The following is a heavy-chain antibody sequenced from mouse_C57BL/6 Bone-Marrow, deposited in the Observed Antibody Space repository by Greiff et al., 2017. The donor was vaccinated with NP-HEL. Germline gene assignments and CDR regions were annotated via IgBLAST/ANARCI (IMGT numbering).Heavy chain of an antibody. J-gene: IGHJ1*03. CDR2: INYDGSST. D-gene: IGHD2-3*01. CDR1: GFTFSDYY. CDR3: ARDRGYYKGFDV. Sequence: EVKLVESEGGLVQPGSSMKLSCTASGFTFSDYYMAWVRQVPEKGLEWVANINYDGSSTYYLDSLKSRFIISRDNAKNILYLQMSSLKSEDTATYYCARDRGYYKGFDVWGTGTTVTVSS. V-gene: IGHV5-16*01.